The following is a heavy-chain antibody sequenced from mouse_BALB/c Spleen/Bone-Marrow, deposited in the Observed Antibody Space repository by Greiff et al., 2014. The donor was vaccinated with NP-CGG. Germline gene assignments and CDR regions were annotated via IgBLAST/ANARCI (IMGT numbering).Heavy chain of an antibody. CDR2: IFPGTGTT. Sequence: VQLQQSGAGLVKPGASVKLSCKTSGYTFTSYWIQWVKQGPGQGLGWIGEIFPGTGTTYYNEKFKGKATLTIDTSSSTAYMQLSSLTSEDSAVYFCAREGSRLRGYFDVWGAGTTVTVSS. D-gene: IGHD1-1*01. V-gene: IGHV1S132*01. CDR3: AREGSRLRGYFDV. J-gene: IGHJ1*01. CDR1: GYTFTSYW.